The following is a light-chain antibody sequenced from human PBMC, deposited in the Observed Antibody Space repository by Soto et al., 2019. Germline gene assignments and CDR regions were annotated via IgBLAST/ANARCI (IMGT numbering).Light chain of an antibody. CDR2: EIS. CDR1: SSDVGGYNY. CDR3: SSYAGTHIV. Sequence: QSVRTQPPSASGSPGQSVAISCTGTSSDVGGYNYVSWYQQHPGKAPKLMIYEISKRPSGVPDRFSGSKSGNTASLTVSGLQAEDAADYYCSSYAGTHIVFGTGTKVTVL. J-gene: IGLJ1*01. V-gene: IGLV2-8*01.